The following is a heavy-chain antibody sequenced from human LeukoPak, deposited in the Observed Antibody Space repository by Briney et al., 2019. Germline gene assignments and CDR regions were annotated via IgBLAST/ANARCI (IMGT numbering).Heavy chain of an antibody. CDR1: GYSFTSYY. CDR2: IYPGGGST. D-gene: IGHD3-10*01. J-gene: IGHJ5*02. Sequence: ASVKVSCKASGYSFTSYYMHWVRQAPGQGLEWVGIIYPGGGSTNYAQKFQGRVTMTRDMSTTTAYMELSGLRSEDTAVYYCAREVMVRGVISVDPWGQGTLVTVSS. CDR3: AREVMVRGVISVDP. V-gene: IGHV1-46*01.